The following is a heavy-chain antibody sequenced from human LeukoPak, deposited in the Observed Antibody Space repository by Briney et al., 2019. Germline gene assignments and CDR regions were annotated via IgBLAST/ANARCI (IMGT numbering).Heavy chain of an antibody. V-gene: IGHV4-38-2*02. D-gene: IGHD5-12*01. J-gene: IGHJ3*02. Sequence: SETLSLTCTVSGYSISSGYYWGWIRQPPGKGLEWIGSIYHSGSTYYNPSLKSRVTISVDTSKNQFSLKLSSVTAADTAVYYCARAQSVDIVDPRGAFDIWGQGTMVTVSS. CDR1: GYSISSGYY. CDR3: ARAQSVDIVDPRGAFDI. CDR2: IYHSGST.